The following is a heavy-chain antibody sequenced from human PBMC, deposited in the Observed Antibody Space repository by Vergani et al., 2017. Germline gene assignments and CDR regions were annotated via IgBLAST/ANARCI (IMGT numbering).Heavy chain of an antibody. CDR3: ARSQEYYYYYMDV. CDR2: IYYSGST. V-gene: IGHV4-39*01. J-gene: IGHJ6*03. CDR1: GGSISSSGYY. Sequence: QLQLQESGPGLVQPSETLSLTCSVSGGSISSSGYYWGWIRQPPGKGLEWMWSIYYSGSTYYNPSLKSRITISVDTSREQFSLKLTSVTAADTAIYYCARSQEYYYYYMDVWGNGTTVTVSS.